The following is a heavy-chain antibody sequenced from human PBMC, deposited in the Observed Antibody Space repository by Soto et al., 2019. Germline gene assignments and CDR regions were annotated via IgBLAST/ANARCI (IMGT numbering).Heavy chain of an antibody. CDR1: GFTFSSYW. J-gene: IGHJ6*02. CDR3: VREMPVPIRGGYYYYSVLDA. D-gene: IGHD2-2*01. V-gene: IGHV3-7*01. Sequence: GGSLRLSCAASGFTFSSYWMSWVRQAPGKGLEWVANIKEDGSEKYYVDSVKGRFTISRDNAKNSVYLQMNSLRVEDTAVYYCVREMPVPIRGGYYYYSVLDAWGQGTTVTVSS. CDR2: IKEDGSEK.